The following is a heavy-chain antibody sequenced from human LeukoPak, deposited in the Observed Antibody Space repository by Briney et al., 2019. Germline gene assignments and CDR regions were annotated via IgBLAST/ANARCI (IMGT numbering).Heavy chain of an antibody. CDR2: ISDNGGGT. CDR3: AKDSYSNSHTYYYMDV. Sequence: GGSLRLSCAASTLSFSDYPMSWVRQAPGKGKGLEWVSTISDNGGGTYYADSVKGRFTISRDNSKSTMYLQMNSLRAEDSAVYYCAKDSYSNSHTYYYMDVWGKGTTVTVSS. V-gene: IGHV3-23*01. J-gene: IGHJ6*03. CDR1: TLSFSDYP. D-gene: IGHD6-13*01.